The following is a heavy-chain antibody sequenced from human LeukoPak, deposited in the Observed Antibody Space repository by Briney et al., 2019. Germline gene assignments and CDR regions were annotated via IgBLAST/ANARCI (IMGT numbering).Heavy chain of an antibody. CDR1: GGSFSGYY. D-gene: IGHD2-2*01. CDR3: ARVEKDIVVVPAARWFDP. V-gene: IGHV4-34*01. CDR2: INHSGST. Sequence: KASETLSLTCAVYGGSFSGYYWSWIRQPPGKGLEWIGEINHSGSTNYNPSLKSRVTISVDTSKNQFSLKLSPVTAADTAVYYCARVEKDIVVVPAARWFDPWGQGTLVTVSS. J-gene: IGHJ5*02.